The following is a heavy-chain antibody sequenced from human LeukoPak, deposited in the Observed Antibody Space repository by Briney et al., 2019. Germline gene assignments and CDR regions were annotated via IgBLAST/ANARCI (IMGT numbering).Heavy chain of an antibody. CDR2: ISGSGGST. D-gene: IGHD6-13*01. Sequence: GGSLRLSCAASGFTVSSNYMSWVRQAPGKGLEWVSAISGSGGSTYYADSVKGRFTISRDNSKDTLYLQMNSLRAEDTAEYYCARGLATAAAYWGQGTLVTASS. CDR3: ARGLATAAAY. J-gene: IGHJ4*02. V-gene: IGHV3-23*01. CDR1: GFTVSSNY.